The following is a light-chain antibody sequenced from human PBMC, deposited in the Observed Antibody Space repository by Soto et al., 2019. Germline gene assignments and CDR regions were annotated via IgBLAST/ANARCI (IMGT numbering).Light chain of an antibody. CDR3: QQYNTYPWT. V-gene: IGKV1-5*01. Sequence: IQMTQSPSTLSASVGDSVTITCRASQSMSTWLAWYQQKPGKAPKFLIYDASTLESGVPSRFSGSGSGTEFTLTISTLQPDDFATYDCQQYNTYPWTFGQGTKVDIK. J-gene: IGKJ1*01. CDR2: DAS. CDR1: QSMSTW.